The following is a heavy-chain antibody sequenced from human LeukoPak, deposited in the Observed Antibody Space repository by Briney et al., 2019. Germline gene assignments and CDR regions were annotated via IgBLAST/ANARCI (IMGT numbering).Heavy chain of an antibody. J-gene: IGHJ4*02. D-gene: IGHD3-22*01. Sequence: GGSLRLSCAASGFTFSNYWMTWVRQAPGKGLEWVANIKQDGSERYYVDSVKGRFTVSRDNAKNSLYLQMNSLRAEDTAVYYCARDQGPYYYDSSGYFPDWGQGTLVTVSS. CDR1: GFTFSNYW. CDR3: ARDQGPYYYDSSGYFPD. CDR2: IKQDGSER. V-gene: IGHV3-7*03.